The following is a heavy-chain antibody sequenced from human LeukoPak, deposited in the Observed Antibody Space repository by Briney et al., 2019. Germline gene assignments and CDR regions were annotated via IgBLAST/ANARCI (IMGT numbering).Heavy chain of an antibody. CDR3: AKSRLVYCTGGGCYGMDV. CDR2: ISGSGGNT. CDR1: GFTFISYS. Sequence: GGSLRLSCAASGFTFISYSMNWVRQAPGTGLEWVAGISGSGGNTYYADSVKGRFTISRDNSKNTLYLQMNNLRAADTAIYYCAKSRLVYCTGGGCYGMDVWGQGTTVSVSS. D-gene: IGHD2-8*02. J-gene: IGHJ6*02. V-gene: IGHV3-23*01.